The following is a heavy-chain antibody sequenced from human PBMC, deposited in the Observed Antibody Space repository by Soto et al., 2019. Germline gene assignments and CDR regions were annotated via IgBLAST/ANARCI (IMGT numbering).Heavy chain of an antibody. V-gene: IGHV3-21*06. CDR1: GFNFRNFN. CDR2: VSGSISYI. CDR3: ATDLRGHHGH. J-gene: IGHJ3*01. Sequence: GGSLRLSCEGSGFNFRNFNMIWVRQAPGKGLEWVSSVSGSISYIYYADSVKGRFTVSRDNANNLVFLHMNGLRPEDTAMYYCATDLRGHHGHWGQETMVTVSS.